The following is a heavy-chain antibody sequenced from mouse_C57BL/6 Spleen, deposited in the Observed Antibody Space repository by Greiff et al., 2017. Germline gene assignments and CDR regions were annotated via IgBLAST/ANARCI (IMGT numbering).Heavy chain of an antibody. CDR1: GYSFTGYY. J-gene: IGHJ2*01. CDR2: INPSTGGT. V-gene: IGHV1-42*01. CDR3: ARSTIITTSFDY. Sequence: VQLKQSGPELVKPGASVKISCKASGYSFTGYYMNWVKQSPEKSLEWIGEINPSTGGTTYNQKFKAKATLTVDKSSSTAYMQLKSLTSEDSAVYYCARSTIITTSFDYWGQGTTLTVSS. D-gene: IGHD1-1*01.